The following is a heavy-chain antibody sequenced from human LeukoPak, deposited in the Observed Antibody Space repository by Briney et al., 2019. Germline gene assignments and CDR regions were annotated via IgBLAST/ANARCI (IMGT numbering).Heavy chain of an antibody. Sequence: GGSLRLSCAASGFTVSSNYMSWVRQAPGKGLEWVSVIYSGGSTYYADSVKGRFTISRDNSKNTLYLQMGSLRAEDMAVYYCAREIDGSCDYWGQGTLVTVSS. CDR1: GFTVSSNY. CDR2: IYSGGST. V-gene: IGHV3-53*05. D-gene: IGHD1-26*01. J-gene: IGHJ4*02. CDR3: AREIDGSCDY.